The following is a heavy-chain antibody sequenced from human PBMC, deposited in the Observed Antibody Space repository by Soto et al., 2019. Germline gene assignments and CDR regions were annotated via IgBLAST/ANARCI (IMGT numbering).Heavy chain of an antibody. D-gene: IGHD3-22*01. CDR1: GFTVSSNY. Sequence: EVQLVESGGGSIQPGGSLRLSCAASGFTVSSNYMSWVRQAPGKGLEWDSVMYSGGSTYYADSVKGRFTISRDNSKSTLYLQMNSLRAADTAVYYCARDRVESGYPEYFQHWGQGTLVTVSS. CDR3: ARDRVESGYPEYFQH. V-gene: IGHV3-53*01. J-gene: IGHJ1*01. CDR2: MYSGGST.